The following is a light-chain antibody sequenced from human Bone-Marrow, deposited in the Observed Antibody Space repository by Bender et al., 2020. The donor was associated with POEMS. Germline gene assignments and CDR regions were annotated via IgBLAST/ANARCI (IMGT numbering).Light chain of an antibody. CDR1: RSDVGGYNY. J-gene: IGLJ3*02. V-gene: IGLV2-14*01. CDR3: ASYTRSDTWV. CDR2: EVN. Sequence: QSALTQPASVSGSPGQSITISCTGTRSDVGGYNYVSWYQHYPGEAPKLIILEVNKGPSGVSGRFSGSKSGNTASLTISGLQAEDEADYYCASYTRSDTWVFGGGTKLTVL.